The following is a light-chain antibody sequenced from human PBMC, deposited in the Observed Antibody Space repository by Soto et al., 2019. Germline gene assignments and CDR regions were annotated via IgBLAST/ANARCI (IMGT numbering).Light chain of an antibody. V-gene: IGLV2-8*01. Sequence: QSVLTQPPSASGSPGQSVTISCTGTSSDIGGYNYVSWYQQHPGKAPKLIIYEVSERPSGVPDRFSGSKSGNTASLTVSGLQAEDEADYYCNSYAASKTVLFGGGTKLTV. CDR2: EVS. CDR1: SSDIGGYNY. J-gene: IGLJ2*01. CDR3: NSYAASKTVL.